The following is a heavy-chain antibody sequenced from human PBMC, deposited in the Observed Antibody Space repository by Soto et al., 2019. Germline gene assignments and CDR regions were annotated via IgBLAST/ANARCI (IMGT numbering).Heavy chain of an antibody. CDR1: GGSFSGYY. V-gene: IGHV4-34*01. J-gene: IGHJ4*02. D-gene: IGHD2-8*02. Sequence: SETLSLTCAVYGGSFSGYYWTWIRQPPGTGLEWIGETNHSGSTNYNPSLKSRVTISVDTSKNQFSLKLTSVTAADTAVYYCARDKITGLFDYWGQGTLVTVSS. CDR3: ARDKITGLFDY. CDR2: TNHSGST.